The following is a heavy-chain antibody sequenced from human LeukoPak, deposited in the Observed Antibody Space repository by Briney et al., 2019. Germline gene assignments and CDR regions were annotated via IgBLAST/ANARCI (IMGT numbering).Heavy chain of an antibody. CDR3: ARVTRGGYDGYFDY. Sequence: GGSLRLSCAASGFTFSSYSMNWVRQAPGQGLEWVSFISTSSSYIYYADSLKGRFTISRDNAKKSLYLQINSLRAEDTAVYYCARVTRGGYDGYFDYWGQGTLVTVSS. V-gene: IGHV3-21*01. J-gene: IGHJ4*02. CDR2: ISTSSSYI. CDR1: GFTFSSYS. D-gene: IGHD5-12*01.